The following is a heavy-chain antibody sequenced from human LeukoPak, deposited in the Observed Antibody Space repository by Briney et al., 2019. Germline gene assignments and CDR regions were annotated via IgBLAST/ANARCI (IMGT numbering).Heavy chain of an antibody. CDR1: GFTFSSYG. Sequence: GGSLRLSCAASGFTFSSYGMHWVRQAPGKGLEWVAFIRYDGSNKYYADSVKGRFTISRDNSKNTLYLQMNSLRAEDTAVYYCASLEIVVVPAAMNGNWFDPWGQGTLVTVSS. CDR2: IRYDGSNK. CDR3: ASLEIVVVPAAMNGNWFDP. D-gene: IGHD2-2*03. V-gene: IGHV3-30*02. J-gene: IGHJ5*02.